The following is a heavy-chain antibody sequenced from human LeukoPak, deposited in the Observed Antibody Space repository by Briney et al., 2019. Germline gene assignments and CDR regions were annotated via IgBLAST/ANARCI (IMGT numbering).Heavy chain of an antibody. D-gene: IGHD2-21*02. J-gene: IGHJ4*02. Sequence: SETLSLTCTVSGGSISSSSYYWGWIRQPPGKGLEWIGSIYYSGSTYYNPSLKSRVTISVDTSKNQFSLELSSVTAADTAVYYCARIAYCGGDCYGGAYYFDYWGQGTLVTVSS. CDR1: GGSISSSSYY. CDR3: ARIAYCGGDCYGGAYYFDY. CDR2: IYYSGST. V-gene: IGHV4-39*07.